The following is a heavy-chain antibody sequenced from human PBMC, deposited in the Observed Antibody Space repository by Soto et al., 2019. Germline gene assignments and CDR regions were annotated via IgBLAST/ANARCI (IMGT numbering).Heavy chain of an antibody. CDR1: GFSFSSYG. V-gene: IGHV3-30*18. CDR3: AKDSGSMWELRGYFDY. D-gene: IGHD1-26*01. Sequence: GGSLKLCSAASGFSFSSYGMHCVRQAPDKGLEWVAVISYDGSNKYYADSVKGRFTISRDNSKNTLYLQMNSLRAEDTAVYYCAKDSGSMWELRGYFDYWGQGT. CDR2: ISYDGSNK. J-gene: IGHJ4*02.